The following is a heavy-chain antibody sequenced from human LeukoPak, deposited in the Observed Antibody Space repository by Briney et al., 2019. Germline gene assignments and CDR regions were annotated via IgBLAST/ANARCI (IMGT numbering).Heavy chain of an antibody. CDR1: GYTFTSSD. V-gene: IGHV1-8*01. CDR2: INPNSGRT. J-gene: IGHJ4*02. CDR3: ARGRSGLAAAGAYDY. D-gene: IGHD6-25*01. Sequence: VASVKVSCKASGYTFTSSDINWVQQAAGQGLEWMGWINPNSGRTGYAQKFQGRVTMTENTSISTAYMELSSLRFDDTAVYYCARGRSGLAAAGAYDYWGQGTLITVSS.